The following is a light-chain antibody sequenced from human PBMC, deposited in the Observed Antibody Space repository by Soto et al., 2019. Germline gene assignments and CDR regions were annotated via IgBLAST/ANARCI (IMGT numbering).Light chain of an antibody. Sequence: DIVLTQSPLSLPVTPGEPASISCKSSQSLLHRNGYTYLDWYLQRPGQSTQLLIFLASNRSSGVPDRFSGSGSATDFTLKISRVEAEYVGHYHCMQALQAYTFGQGTKLEVK. CDR3: MQALQAYT. V-gene: IGKV2-28*01. CDR1: QSLLHRNGYTY. J-gene: IGKJ2*01. CDR2: LAS.